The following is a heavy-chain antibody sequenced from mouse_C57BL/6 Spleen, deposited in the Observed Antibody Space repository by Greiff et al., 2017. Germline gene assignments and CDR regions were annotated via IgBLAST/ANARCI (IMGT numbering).Heavy chain of an antibody. D-gene: IGHD2-1*01. Sequence: QVQLQQSGAELAKPGASVKLSCKASGYTFTSYWMHWVKQRPGQGLEWIGEIDPSDSYTNYNQKFKGKSTLTVDKSSSTAYMQLSSLTSEDSAVYYCARGNYGNEYYFDYWGQGTTLTVSS. CDR2: IDPSDSYT. CDR3: ARGNYGNEYYFDY. CDR1: GYTFTSYW. V-gene: IGHV1-69*01. J-gene: IGHJ2*01.